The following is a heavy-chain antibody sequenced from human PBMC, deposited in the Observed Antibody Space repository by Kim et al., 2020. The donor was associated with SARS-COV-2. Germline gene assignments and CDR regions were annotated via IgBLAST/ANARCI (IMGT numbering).Heavy chain of an antibody. D-gene: IGHD6-13*01. CDR2: INHSGST. CDR1: GGSFSGYY. J-gene: IGHJ4*01. Sequence: SETLSLTCAVYGGSFSGYYWSWIRQPPGKGLEWIGEINHSGSTNYNPSLKSRVTISVDTSKNQFSLKLSSVTAADTAVYYCARGLGSSSWYYWGHGTLVT. V-gene: IGHV4-34*01. CDR3: ARGLGSSSWYY.